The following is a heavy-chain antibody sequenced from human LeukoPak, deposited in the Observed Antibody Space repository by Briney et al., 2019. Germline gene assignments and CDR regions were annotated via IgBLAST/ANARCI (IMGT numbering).Heavy chain of an antibody. Sequence: SETLSLTCTVSGASISSTIYYWGWIRQPPGKGLEWIGSVFYSENTYYIPSLKSRVTISVDTSKNQFSLNLNSVTAADTAVYFCASGPWVTPFDYWGQGTLVPVSS. CDR2: VFYSENT. V-gene: IGHV4-39*07. CDR1: GASISSTIYY. CDR3: ASGPWVTPFDY. D-gene: IGHD2-21*02. J-gene: IGHJ4*02.